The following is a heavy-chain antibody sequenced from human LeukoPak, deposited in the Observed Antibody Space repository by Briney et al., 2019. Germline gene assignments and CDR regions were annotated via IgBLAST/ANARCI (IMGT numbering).Heavy chain of an antibody. Sequence: SETPSLTCTVSGGSISSYYWSWIRQPPGKGLEWIGYIYYSGSTNYNPSLKSRVTISVDTSKNQFSLKLSSVTAADTAVYYCARAQHDYGDHNWFDPWGQGTLVTVSS. CDR3: ARAQHDYGDHNWFDP. V-gene: IGHV4-59*08. CDR1: GGSISSYY. J-gene: IGHJ5*02. CDR2: IYYSGST. D-gene: IGHD4-17*01.